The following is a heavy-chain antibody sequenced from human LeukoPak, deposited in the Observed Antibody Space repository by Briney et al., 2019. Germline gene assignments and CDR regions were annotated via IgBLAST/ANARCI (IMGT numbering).Heavy chain of an antibody. D-gene: IGHD2-15*01. CDR2: ISSSSSYI. CDR1: GFTFSSYS. V-gene: IGHV3-21*01. CDR3: ARADCSGGSCHVRYYYGMDV. J-gene: IGHJ6*02. Sequence: GGSLRLSCAASGFTFSSYSMNWVRQAPGKGLEWVLSISSSSSYIYYADSVKGRFTISRDSAKNSLYLQMNSLRAEDTAVYYCARADCSGGSCHVRYYYGMDVWGQGTTVTVSS.